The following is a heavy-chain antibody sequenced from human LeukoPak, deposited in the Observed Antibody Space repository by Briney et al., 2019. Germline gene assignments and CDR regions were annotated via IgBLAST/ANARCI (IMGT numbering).Heavy chain of an antibody. V-gene: IGHV1-69*13. D-gene: IGHD3-9*01. CDR3: ARGAVRYFDWLIDY. J-gene: IGHJ4*02. CDR1: GGTFSSYA. CDR2: IIPIFGTA. Sequence: SVKVFCKASGGTFSSYAISWVRQAPGQGLEWMGGIIPIFGTANYAQKFQGRVTITADESTSTAYMELSSLRSEDTAVYYCARGAVRYFDWLIDYWGQGTLVTVSS.